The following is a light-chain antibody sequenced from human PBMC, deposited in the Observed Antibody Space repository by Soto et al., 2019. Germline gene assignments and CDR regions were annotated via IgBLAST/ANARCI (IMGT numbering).Light chain of an antibody. V-gene: IGKV1-17*03. CDR1: QGIGIY. CDR2: TGS. J-gene: IGKJ1*01. CDR3: LQHSEYPRT. Sequence: DIQMTQSPSAMSASVGDRVTITCRASQGIGIYLAWFQQKPGQVPKRLIYTGSSLQSGVPSRFSGSGSGTEFTLTISSLQPEDFATYYCLQHSEYPRTFGQGTKVAI.